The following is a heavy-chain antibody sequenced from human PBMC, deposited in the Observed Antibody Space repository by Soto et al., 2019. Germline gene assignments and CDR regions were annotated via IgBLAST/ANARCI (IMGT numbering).Heavy chain of an antibody. Sequence: EVQLVESGGGLVKPGGSLRLSCAASGFTFSNAWMSWVRQAPGKGLEWGGRIKSKTDGGTTDYAAPVKGRFTISRDDSKNTLYLQMNSLKTEDTAVYYCTTFGGGYYYYYYMDVWGKGTTVTVSS. V-gene: IGHV3-15*01. CDR3: TTFGGGYYYYYYMDV. J-gene: IGHJ6*03. CDR2: IKSKTDGGTT. D-gene: IGHD3-10*01. CDR1: GFTFSNAW.